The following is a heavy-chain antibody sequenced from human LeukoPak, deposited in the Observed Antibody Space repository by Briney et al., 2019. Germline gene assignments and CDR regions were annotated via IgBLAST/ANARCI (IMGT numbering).Heavy chain of an antibody. D-gene: IGHD1-26*01. J-gene: IGHJ5*02. Sequence: SETLSLTCAVYGGSFSGYYWSWIRQPPGKGLEWIGEINHSGSTNYNPSLKSRVTISVDTSKNQFSLKLSSVTAADTAVYYCARVTDSGSYQGYNWFDPWGQGTLVTVSS. CDR2: INHSGST. V-gene: IGHV4-34*01. CDR1: GGSFSGYY. CDR3: ARVTDSGSYQGYNWFDP.